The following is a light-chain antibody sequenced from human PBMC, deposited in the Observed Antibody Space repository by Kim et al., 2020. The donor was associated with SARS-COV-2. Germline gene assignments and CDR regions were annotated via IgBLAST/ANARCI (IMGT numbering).Light chain of an antibody. CDR3: QQYDNLPYT. J-gene: IGKJ2*01. V-gene: IGKV1-33*01. Sequence: DIQMTQSPSSLSASVGDRVTITCQASQDISNYLNWYQQKPGKAPKLLIYDASNLETGVPSRFSGSGSGTDFTFTISSLQPEDIATYYCQQYDNLPYTLGQGTNREIK. CDR1: QDISNY. CDR2: DAS.